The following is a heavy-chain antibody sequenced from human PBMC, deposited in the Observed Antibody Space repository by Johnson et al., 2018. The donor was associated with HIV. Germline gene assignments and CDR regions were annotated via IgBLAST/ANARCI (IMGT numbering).Heavy chain of an antibody. J-gene: IGHJ3*02. CDR3: AKDDTVAFFIGAFDI. D-gene: IGHD4-17*01. CDR1: GFTFSSYA. Sequence: VQLVESGGGVVQPGRSLRLSCAASGFTFSSYAMHWVRQAPGKGLEWVAVISYDGSNKYYADSVKGRFTISRDNSKNTRYLQMNSLRAEDTAVYYCAKDDTVAFFIGAFDIWGQGTMVTVSS. CDR2: ISYDGSNK. V-gene: IGHV3-30*04.